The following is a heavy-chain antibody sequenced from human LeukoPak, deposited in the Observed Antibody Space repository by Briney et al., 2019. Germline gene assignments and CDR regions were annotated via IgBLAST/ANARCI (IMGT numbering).Heavy chain of an antibody. V-gene: IGHV3-43*02. CDR2: ISGDGGST. D-gene: IGHD4-11*01. J-gene: IGHJ4*02. Sequence: GGSLRLSCAASGFTFDDYAMHWVRQAPGKGLEWVSLISGDGGSTYYAGSVKGRFTFSRDNSKNSLYLQMNSLRTEDTALYYCAKDTKPSTITPDYWGQGTLVTVSS. CDR3: AKDTKPSTITPDY. CDR1: GFTFDDYA.